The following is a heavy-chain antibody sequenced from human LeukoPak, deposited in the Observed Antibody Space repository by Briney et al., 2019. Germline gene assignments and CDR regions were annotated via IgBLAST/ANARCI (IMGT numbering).Heavy chain of an antibody. CDR3: ARDLNGYTDRIPVVGYFDY. CDR1: GGTFSSYA. CDR2: IIPILGIV. J-gene: IGHJ4*02. V-gene: IGHV1-69*04. Sequence: ASVKVSCKASGGTFSSYAISWVRQAPGQGLEWVGRIIPILGIVNYAQKFQGRVTITADKSTSTAYMELSSLRSEDTAVYYCARDLNGYTDRIPVVGYFDYWGQGTLVTVSS. D-gene: IGHD5-18*01.